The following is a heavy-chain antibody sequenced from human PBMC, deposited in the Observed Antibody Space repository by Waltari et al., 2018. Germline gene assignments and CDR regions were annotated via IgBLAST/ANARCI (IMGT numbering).Heavy chain of an antibody. D-gene: IGHD2-15*01. J-gene: IGHJ4*02. Sequence: QLQLQESGPGLVKASETLSLTCTVSGDSISSSSYYWGWVRQPPGKGLEWIGNMYYSGSTYYNPSLKSRATISGDTSKSQFSLKLSSVTAADTSMYYCVRHARTTSGGKHFDHWGQGMLVTVSP. CDR1: GDSISSSSYY. CDR3: VRHARTTSGGKHFDH. CDR2: MYYSGST. V-gene: IGHV4-39*01.